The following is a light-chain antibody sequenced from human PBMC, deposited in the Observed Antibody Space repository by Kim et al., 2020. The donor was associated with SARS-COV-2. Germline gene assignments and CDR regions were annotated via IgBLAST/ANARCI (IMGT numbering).Light chain of an antibody. CDR1: QSINTW. Sequence: ASIGETVPITCRASQSINTWLAWYQQKPGRAPKLLIHKTSSLEPGVSSRFSGSGSGTEFTLTISSLQPDDFATYFCQRYNTSPWTFGQGTKVDIK. J-gene: IGKJ1*01. CDR3: QRYNTSPWT. CDR2: KTS. V-gene: IGKV1-5*03.